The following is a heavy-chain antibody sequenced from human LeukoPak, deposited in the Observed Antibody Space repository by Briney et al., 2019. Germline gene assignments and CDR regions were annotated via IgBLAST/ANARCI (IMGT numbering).Heavy chain of an antibody. CDR1: GGSIRSGVYH. J-gene: IGHJ6*02. D-gene: IGHD3-9*01. CDR2: IYDSGST. V-gene: IGHV4-31*03. Sequence: SETLSLTRTVSGGSIRSGVYHWSWIRQHPGKGLEWIGYIYDSGSTYYNPSLKSRATISVDTSKNQFSLKLRSVTAADTAVYYCARDMGEFYDILTGSQHHGMDVWGQGTTVTVSS. CDR3: ARDMGEFYDILTGSQHHGMDV.